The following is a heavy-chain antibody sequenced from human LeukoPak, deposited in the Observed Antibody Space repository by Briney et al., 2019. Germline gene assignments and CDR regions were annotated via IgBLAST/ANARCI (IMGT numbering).Heavy chain of an antibody. J-gene: IGHJ5*02. CDR1: GGSISSYY. CDR2: IYNTRSI. Sequence: SETLSLTCTVSGGSISSYYWSWIRQPPGKGLEWIGYIYNTRSINYNPSLKSRVTILVDTSKNQVSLRLSSVTAADTAVYYCARQSSSIAAPTWGQGTLVTVSS. CDR3: ARQSSSIAAPT. V-gene: IGHV4-59*08. D-gene: IGHD6-6*01.